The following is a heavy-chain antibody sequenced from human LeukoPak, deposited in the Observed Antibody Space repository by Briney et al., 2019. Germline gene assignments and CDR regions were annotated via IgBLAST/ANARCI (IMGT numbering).Heavy chain of an antibody. Sequence: PSETLSLTCTVSGGSITTCYWSWIRQPPGKGLEWIGYIYHSEITNYNPSLKSRVTISVDTSKNQFSLKLSSVTAADTAVYYCASTDKGGTGTYWGQGTLVTVSS. D-gene: IGHD1-1*01. CDR1: GGSITTCY. CDR2: IYHSEIT. V-gene: IGHV4-59*01. CDR3: ASTDKGGTGTY. J-gene: IGHJ4*02.